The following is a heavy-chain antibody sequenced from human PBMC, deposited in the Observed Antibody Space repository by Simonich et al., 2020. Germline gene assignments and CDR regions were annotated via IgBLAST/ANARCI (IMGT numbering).Heavy chain of an antibody. V-gene: IGHV3-30*18. CDR1: GFTFSSYG. CDR3: AKDLYYYGTSPWNAFDI. D-gene: IGHD3-10*01. Sequence: QVQLVESGGGVVQPGRSLRLSCAASGFTFSSYGMHWVRQAPGKGLEWVAVIWYDGSNKYYADSVKCRFTISRDNSKNTLYLQMNSLRAEDTAMYYCAKDLYYYGTSPWNAFDIWGQGTMVTVSS. J-gene: IGHJ3*02. CDR2: IWYDGSNK.